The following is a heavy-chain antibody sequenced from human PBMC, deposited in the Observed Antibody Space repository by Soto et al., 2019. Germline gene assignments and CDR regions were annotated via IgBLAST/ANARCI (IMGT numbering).Heavy chain of an antibody. V-gene: IGHV3-23*01. CDR1: GFTFSSYA. Sequence: EVQLLESGGGLVQPGGSLRLSCAASGFTFSSYAMSWVRQAPGKGLEWVSAISGSGGSTYYADSVKGRFTISRDNSKNTLYLQMNSLRAEDPAVYYCARSSWYVVYFDYWGQGTLVTVSS. J-gene: IGHJ4*02. CDR3: ARSSWYVVYFDY. D-gene: IGHD6-13*01. CDR2: ISGSGGST.